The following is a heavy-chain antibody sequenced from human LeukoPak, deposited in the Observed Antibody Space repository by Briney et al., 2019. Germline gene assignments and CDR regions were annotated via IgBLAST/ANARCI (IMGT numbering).Heavy chain of an antibody. D-gene: IGHD3-10*01. CDR2: IYYSGST. Sequence: PSETLSLTCTVSGGSIRSYYWSWIRQPPGKGLEWIGYIYYSGSTNYNPSLKSRVTISVDTSKNQFSLKLSSVTAADTAVYYCASNYYGSGSYSPYYYYYMDVWGKGTTVTISS. J-gene: IGHJ6*03. CDR1: GGSIRSYY. V-gene: IGHV4-59*12. CDR3: ASNYYGSGSYSPYYYYYMDV.